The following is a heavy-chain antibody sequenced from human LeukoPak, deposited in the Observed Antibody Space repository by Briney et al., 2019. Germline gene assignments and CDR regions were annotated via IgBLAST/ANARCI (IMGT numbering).Heavy chain of an antibody. CDR2: MNPNSGNT. Sequence: ASVKVSCKASGYTFTSYDINWVRQATGQGLEWMGWMNPNSGNTGYAQKFQGRVTMTRNTSISTAYMELSSLRSEDTAVYYCAREYSSSWYAHYYGMDVWGQGTTVTVSS. D-gene: IGHD6-13*01. CDR1: GYTFTSYD. J-gene: IGHJ6*02. CDR3: AREYSSSWYAHYYGMDV. V-gene: IGHV1-8*01.